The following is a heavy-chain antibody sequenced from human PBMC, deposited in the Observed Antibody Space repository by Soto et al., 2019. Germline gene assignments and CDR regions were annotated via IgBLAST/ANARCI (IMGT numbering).Heavy chain of an antibody. CDR1: GFTFSNYW. J-gene: IGHJ4*02. V-gene: IGHV3-7*04. Sequence: PGGSLRLSCAASGFTFSNYWMTWVRQAPGKGLEWVANIKQDGREKYYVDSVKGRFTISRDNAKNSLYLQMNSLRAEDTAVYYCARGVMGDPGIDYWGQGTLVTVSS. D-gene: IGHD1-26*01. CDR2: IKQDGREK. CDR3: ARGVMGDPGIDY.